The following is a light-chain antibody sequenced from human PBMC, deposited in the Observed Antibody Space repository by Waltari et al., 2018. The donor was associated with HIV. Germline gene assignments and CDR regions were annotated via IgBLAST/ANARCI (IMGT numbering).Light chain of an antibody. V-gene: IGLV2-23*02. CDR2: EVT. Sequence: QSALTQPASVSGSPGQSITISCTGTSSNVGSDDLVSWYQQHPGEAPKLIIYEVTKRPSAVSNRFSGSKCGNTAVLTISGLQADDEADYYCCSCPRSGIRYVFGTGTKVTVL. CDR3: CSCPRSGIRYV. CDR1: SSNVGSDDL. J-gene: IGLJ1*01.